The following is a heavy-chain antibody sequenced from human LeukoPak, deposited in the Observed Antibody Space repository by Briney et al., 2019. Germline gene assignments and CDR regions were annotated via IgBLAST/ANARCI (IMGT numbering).Heavy chain of an antibody. J-gene: IGHJ4*02. CDR3: ARDSAYYDILTGYYNLWY. CDR1: GFTFSWYS. Sequence: PGGSLRLSCAASGFTFSWYSMSWVRQAPGKGLEWVSYISGSSSTIYYADSVKGRFTISRDNAKNSLYLQMNSLRSEDTAVYYCARDSAYYDILTGYYNLWYWGQGTLVTVSS. CDR2: ISGSSSTI. D-gene: IGHD3-9*01. V-gene: IGHV3-48*01.